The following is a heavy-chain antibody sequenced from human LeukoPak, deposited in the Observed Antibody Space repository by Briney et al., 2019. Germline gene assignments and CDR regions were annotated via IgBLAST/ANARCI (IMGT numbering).Heavy chain of an antibody. D-gene: IGHD2-8*01. CDR1: GFTFSSYD. J-gene: IGHJ4*02. CDR3: MREAPGSNTGDY. V-gene: IGHV3-48*03. CDR2: INDRGNTI. Sequence: GGSLRLSCEASGFTFSSYDMNWVRQAPGKGLEWVSYINDRGNTIYYADSMKGLFTISRDDAKNSLYLQMNSLRAEDTAVYFCMREAPGSNTGDYWGQGTLVTVSS.